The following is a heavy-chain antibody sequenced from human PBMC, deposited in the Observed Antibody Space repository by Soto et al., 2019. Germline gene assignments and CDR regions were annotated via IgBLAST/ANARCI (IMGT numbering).Heavy chain of an antibody. D-gene: IGHD6-19*01. V-gene: IGHV1-69*12. CDR2: IIPIFGTA. CDR1: GGTFSSYA. CDR3: ARSRDGIAVADPLFY. J-gene: IGHJ4*02. Sequence: QVQLVQSGAEVKKPGSSVKVSCKASGGTFSSYAISWVRQAPGQGLEWMGGIIPIFGTANYAQKFQGRVTLPADESTSTAYMELSSLRSEDTAVYYCARSRDGIAVADPLFYWGQGTLVTVSS.